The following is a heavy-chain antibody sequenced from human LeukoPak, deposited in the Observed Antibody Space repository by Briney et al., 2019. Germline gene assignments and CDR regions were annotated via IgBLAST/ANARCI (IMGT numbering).Heavy chain of an antibody. CDR3: ARWVYYYDF. CDR2: ISAGGDST. V-gene: IGHV3-23*01. D-gene: IGHD5-24*01. J-gene: IGHJ4*02. Sequence: GGSLRLSCSASGSTFSTYAINWVRQAPGKELEWVSAISAGGDSTLYADSVKGRFTTSRDNSRNTLYLQMSNLRVEDTALYYCARWVYYYDFWGQGTLLTVSS. CDR1: GSTFSTYA.